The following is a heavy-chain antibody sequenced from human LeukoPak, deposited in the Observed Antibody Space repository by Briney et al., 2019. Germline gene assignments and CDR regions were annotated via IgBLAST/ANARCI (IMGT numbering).Heavy chain of an antibody. V-gene: IGHV4-39*01. CDR2: IYYTGST. D-gene: IGHD2-15*01. CDR3: ARQPTGRADH. Sequence: PSETLSLTCTVSGGSISDSSYYWGWIRQPPGKGLELIGAIYYTGSTYYNPSLKSRVTISVDTSKNQFSLKLSSVTAADTAVYYCARQPTGRADHWGQGTLVTVSS. CDR1: GGSISDSSYY. J-gene: IGHJ4*02.